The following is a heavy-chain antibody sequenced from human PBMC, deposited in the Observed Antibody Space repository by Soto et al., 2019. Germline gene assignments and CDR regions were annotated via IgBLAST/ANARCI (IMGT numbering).Heavy chain of an antibody. J-gene: IGHJ6*02. Sequence: QVQLVQPGAEVKKPGASVKVSCKASGYTFTSYDINWVRQATGQGLEWMGWMNPNSGNTGYAQKLQGTVTMPRNPSIRTAYMELSSLRSEDTAVYYCAREVNYYGMDVWGQGTTVTVSS. CDR3: AREVNYYGMDV. CDR1: GYTFTSYD. V-gene: IGHV1-8*01. CDR2: MNPNSGNT.